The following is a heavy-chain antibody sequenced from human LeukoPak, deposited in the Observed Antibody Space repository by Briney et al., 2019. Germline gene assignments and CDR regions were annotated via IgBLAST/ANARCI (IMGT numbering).Heavy chain of an antibody. CDR2: IYFSGNT. J-gene: IGHJ4*02. CDR3: ARTEGKPYLDN. CDR1: GDSIISGGYY. Sequence: PSETLSLTCSVSGDSIISGGYYWSWIRHHPGKGLEWIGYIYFSGNTDYNPSFRSRAAISVDTSNNQFSLKLNSVTAADTAIYYCARTEGKPYLDNWGQGTLVTVSS. V-gene: IGHV4-31*03. D-gene: IGHD3-10*01.